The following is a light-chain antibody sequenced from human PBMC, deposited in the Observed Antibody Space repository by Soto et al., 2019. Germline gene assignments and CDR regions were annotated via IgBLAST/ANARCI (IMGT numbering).Light chain of an antibody. J-gene: IGKJ5*01. V-gene: IGKV1-12*01. Sequence: DIQMTQSPSTLSASVGDRVTITCRARQSISIWLAWYQQKPGKAPKLLIYAASHLQTGVPSRFRGTGSATHFTLTISSLQPEDFATYYCQQSYRAVTFGQGTRLEIK. CDR2: AAS. CDR1: QSISIW. CDR3: QQSYRAVT.